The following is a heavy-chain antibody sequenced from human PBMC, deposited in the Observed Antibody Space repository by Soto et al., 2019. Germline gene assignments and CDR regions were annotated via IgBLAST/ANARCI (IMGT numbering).Heavy chain of an antibody. CDR1: GGSISSYY. CDR2: IYYSGST. D-gene: IGHD3-10*01. J-gene: IGHJ5*02. Sequence: QVQLQESGPGLVKPSETLSLTCTVSGGSISSYYWSWIRQPPGKGLEWIGYIYYSGSTNYNPSLKSRVTISVDTSKNQFSLKLSSVTAADTAVYYCARDRSGSYYDPWGQGTLVTVSS. CDR3: ARDRSGSYYDP. V-gene: IGHV4-59*01.